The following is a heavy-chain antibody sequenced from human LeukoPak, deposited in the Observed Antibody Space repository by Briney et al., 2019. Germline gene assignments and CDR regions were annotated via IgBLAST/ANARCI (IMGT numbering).Heavy chain of an antibody. CDR2: IYYSGST. D-gene: IGHD4-11*01. J-gene: IGHJ4*02. CDR1: GFTFTNYW. CDR3: ARGLSTEFDY. Sequence: PGGSLRLSCAASGFTFTNYWMTWVRQPPGKGLEWIGSIYYSGSTYYNPSLKSRVTISVDTSKNQFSLKLSSVTAADTAVYYCARGLSTEFDYWGQGTLVTVSS. V-gene: IGHV4-39*01.